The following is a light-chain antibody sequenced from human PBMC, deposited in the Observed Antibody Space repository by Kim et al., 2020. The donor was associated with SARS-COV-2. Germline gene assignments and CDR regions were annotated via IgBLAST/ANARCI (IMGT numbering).Light chain of an antibody. CDR2: QGK. J-gene: IGLJ2*01. CDR1: KLGDKY. Sequence: SYELTQAPSVSVSPGQTASIICSGDKLGDKYASWYQQKPGQSPVVVIYQGKNRPSGIPERFSGSSSGNTATLTISETQAMDEADYYCQAWDSNTVVFGGG. V-gene: IGLV3-1*01. CDR3: QAWDSNTVV.